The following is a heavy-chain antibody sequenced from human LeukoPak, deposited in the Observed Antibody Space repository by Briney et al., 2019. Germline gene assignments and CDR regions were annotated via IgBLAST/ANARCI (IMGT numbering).Heavy chain of an antibody. Sequence: GGSLRLSCAASGFTFSAYDMNWVRQAPGKGLQWVSSISMTSTYVNYADSFKGRFTISRDNANNSLYLQMNSLRADDTAIYYCARELWSGRCPAFDIWGLGTTVNVSS. CDR2: ISMTSTYV. CDR3: ARELWSGRCPAFDI. V-gene: IGHV3-21*01. D-gene: IGHD3-3*01. J-gene: IGHJ3*02. CDR1: GFTFSAYD.